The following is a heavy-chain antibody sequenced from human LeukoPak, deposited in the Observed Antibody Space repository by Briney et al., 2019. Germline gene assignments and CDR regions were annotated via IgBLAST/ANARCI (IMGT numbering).Heavy chain of an antibody. CDR2: ISYDGSNK. Sequence: GRSLRLSCAASGFTFSSYAMHWVRQASGKGLEWVAVISYDGSNKYYADSVKGRFTISRDNSKNTLYLQMNSLRAEDTAVYYCARIPRRWELQVAWFDPWGQGTLVTVSS. CDR1: GFTFSSYA. D-gene: IGHD1-26*01. CDR3: ARIPRRWELQVAWFDP. V-gene: IGHV3-30-3*01. J-gene: IGHJ5*02.